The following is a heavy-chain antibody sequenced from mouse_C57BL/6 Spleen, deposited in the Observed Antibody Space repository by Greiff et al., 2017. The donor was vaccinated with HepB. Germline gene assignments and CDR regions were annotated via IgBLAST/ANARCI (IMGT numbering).Heavy chain of an antibody. CDR2: IYPSDSET. CDR1: GYTFTSYW. D-gene: IGHD1-1*02. Sequence: VQLQQSGAELVRPGSSVKLSCKASGYTFTSYWMDWVKQRPGQGLEWIGNIYPSDSETHYNQKFKDKATLTVDKSSSTAYMQLSSLTSEDSAVYYCARGVATDYWGQGTTLTVSS. J-gene: IGHJ2*01. CDR3: ARGVATDY. V-gene: IGHV1-61*01.